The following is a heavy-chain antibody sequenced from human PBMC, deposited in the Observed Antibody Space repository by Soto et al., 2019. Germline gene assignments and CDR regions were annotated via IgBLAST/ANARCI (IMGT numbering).Heavy chain of an antibody. D-gene: IGHD2-15*01. CDR2: ISRSGSTI. Sequence: GGSLRLSCAASGLTISDSYMSWIRQAPGKGLEWVSYISRSGSTIYYADSVEGRFTISRDSAKNSLYLQMNSLRAEDTAIYYCARALEYCSGGSCFPNWFDPWGQETLVTVSS. V-gene: IGHV3-11*01. CDR3: ARALEYCSGGSCFPNWFDP. CDR1: GLTISDSY. J-gene: IGHJ5*02.